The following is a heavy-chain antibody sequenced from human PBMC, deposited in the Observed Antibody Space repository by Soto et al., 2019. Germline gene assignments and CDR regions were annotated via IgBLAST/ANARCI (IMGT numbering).Heavy chain of an antibody. CDR1: GFSLTTSGVG. CDR3: AHIGDYYSSHHYFDY. V-gene: IGHV2-5*02. Sequence: QITLKESGPTLVKPTQTLTLTCTFSGFSLTTSGVGVGWIRQPPGKALEWLALIYWDDDDRYSPSLKSRLTITKDTSKNQVVLTMANVDTVDTATYFCAHIGDYYSSHHYFDYWGQGTLVTVSS. J-gene: IGHJ4*02. CDR2: IYWDDDD. D-gene: IGHD6-13*01.